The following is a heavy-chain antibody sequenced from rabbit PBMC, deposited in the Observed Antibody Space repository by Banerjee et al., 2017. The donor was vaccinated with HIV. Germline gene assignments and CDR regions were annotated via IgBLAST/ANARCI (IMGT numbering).Heavy chain of an antibody. J-gene: IGHJ4*01. V-gene: IGHV1S45*01. CDR3: ARTLTGSNGWNFYL. D-gene: IGHD1-1*01. CDR1: GFSFSSSYW. Sequence: QEQLVESGGGLVQPEGSLTLTCTASGFSFSSSYWICWVRQAPGKGREWIGCIKTTSTATYYATWARGRFTVSKTSSTTVTLQLNSLTAADTATYFCARTLTGSNGWNFYLWGQGTLVTVS. CDR2: IKTTSTAT.